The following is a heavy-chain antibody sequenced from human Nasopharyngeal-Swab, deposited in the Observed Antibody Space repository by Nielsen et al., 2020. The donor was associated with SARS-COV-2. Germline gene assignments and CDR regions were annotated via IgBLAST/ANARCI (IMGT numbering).Heavy chain of an antibody. V-gene: IGHV1-24*01. CDR1: GYTLTELS. Sequence: ASVKVSCKVSGYTLTELSMHWVRQAPGNGLEWMGGFDPEDGETIYAQKFQGRVTMTEDTSTDTAYMELSSLRSEDTAVYYCATEWAYLRNSWSFRYLGYWGQGTLVTVSS. D-gene: IGHD1-26*01. CDR3: ATEWAYLRNSWSFRYLGY. CDR2: FDPEDGET. J-gene: IGHJ4*02.